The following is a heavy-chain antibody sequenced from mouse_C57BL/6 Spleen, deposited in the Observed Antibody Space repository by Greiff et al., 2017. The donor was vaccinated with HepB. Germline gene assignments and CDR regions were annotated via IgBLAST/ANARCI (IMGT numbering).Heavy chain of an antibody. V-gene: IGHV5-4*01. Sequence: EVKLMESGGGLVKPGGSLKLSCAASGFTFNSYAMSWVRQTPEKRLEWVATISDGGSYTYYPDNLKGRSTFSIDNAKNNRYLQMSHLKSEDTAMYYCERERRVIATVHYDMDYWGQGTSVTVSS. J-gene: IGHJ4*01. CDR1: GFTFNSYA. CDR3: ERERRVIATVHYDMDY. CDR2: ISDGGSYT. D-gene: IGHD1-1*01.